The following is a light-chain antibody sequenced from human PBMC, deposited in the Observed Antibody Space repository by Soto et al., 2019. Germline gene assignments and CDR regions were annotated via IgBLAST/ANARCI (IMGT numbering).Light chain of an antibody. Sequence: LTHSGGTLSLSPGATATLSCRATEILSSTYMAWYQQKPGQAPRLLIYGASNRATGIPDRFSGRGSGTHFTLSATRLDRDALAVYYCQQYGSSPPFGQGRLVEIK. CDR2: GAS. J-gene: IGKJ5*01. CDR1: EILSSTY. V-gene: IGKV3-20*01. CDR3: QQYGSSPP.